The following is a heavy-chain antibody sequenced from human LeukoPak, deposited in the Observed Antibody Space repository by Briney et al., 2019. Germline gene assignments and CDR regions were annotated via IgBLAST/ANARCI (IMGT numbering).Heavy chain of an antibody. D-gene: IGHD6-13*01. Sequence: WGSLRLSCAASGCTFSSDAMSWVRQAPGKGLEWVSAVSGSGGSTYYADSVKGRFTISRDNSKNTLYLQMNSLRAEDTAVYYCAKVMAAAGTHWDQGTLVTVSS. V-gene: IGHV3-23*01. J-gene: IGHJ4*02. CDR1: GCTFSSDA. CDR2: VSGSGGST. CDR3: AKVMAAAGTH.